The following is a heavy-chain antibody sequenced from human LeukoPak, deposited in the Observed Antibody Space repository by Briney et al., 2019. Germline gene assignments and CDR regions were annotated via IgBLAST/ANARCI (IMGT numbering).Heavy chain of an antibody. CDR1: GGSISSSSYY. Sequence: PSETLSLTCTVSGGSISSSSYYWGWIRQPPGKGLEWIGSIYYSGSTYYNPSLKSRVTISVDTSKNQFSLKLSSVTAADTAVYYCARGAQDMIVVVIETFDYWGQGTLVTVSS. CDR3: ARGAQDMIVVVIETFDY. J-gene: IGHJ4*02. D-gene: IGHD3-22*01. V-gene: IGHV4-39*07. CDR2: IYYSGST.